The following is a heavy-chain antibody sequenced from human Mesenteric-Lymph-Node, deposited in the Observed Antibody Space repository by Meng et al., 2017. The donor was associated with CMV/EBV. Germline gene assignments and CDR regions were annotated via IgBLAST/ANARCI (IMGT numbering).Heavy chain of an antibody. V-gene: IGHV1-8*03. D-gene: IGHD3-22*01. Sequence: ASVKVSCKSSGYTFTSYDINWVRQATGQGLEWMGWMNPNSGNTGYAQKFQGRVTITGNTSISTAYMGLSSLGSEDTAVYYCARAHLYVSIATNMDDWGQGTTVTVSS. CDR1: GYTFTSYD. CDR3: ARAHLYVSIATNMDD. CDR2: MNPNSGNT. J-gene: IGHJ6*02.